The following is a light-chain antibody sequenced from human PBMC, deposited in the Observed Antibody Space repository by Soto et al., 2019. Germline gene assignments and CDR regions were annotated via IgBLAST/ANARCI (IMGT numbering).Light chain of an antibody. CDR3: QQDSSWPLT. CDR2: GAS. Sequence: EIVMTQSPATLSVPPGERSTLSCRASQSVSSSLAWYQQKPGQAPRLLIYGASIRATGVPATFSGSGSGTEFTLSISSLQSEHLGVYYCQQDSSWPLTFGGGTTVDIK. V-gene: IGKV3-15*01. CDR1: QSVSSS. J-gene: IGKJ4*01.